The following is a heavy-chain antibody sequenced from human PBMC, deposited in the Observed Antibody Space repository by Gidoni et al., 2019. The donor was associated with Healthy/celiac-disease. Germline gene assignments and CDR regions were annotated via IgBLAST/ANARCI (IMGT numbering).Heavy chain of an antibody. Sequence: QVQLVQSGAEVKKPGSSVKFSCKASGGPFSSYAISWVRQAPGQGLEWMGRIIPILGIANYAQKFQGRVTITADKSTSTAYMELSSLRSEDTAVYYCARDRDGYLRDWGQGTLVTVSS. CDR2: IIPILGIA. J-gene: IGHJ4*02. V-gene: IGHV1-69*04. D-gene: IGHD5-12*01. CDR3: ARDRDGYLRD. CDR1: GGPFSSYA.